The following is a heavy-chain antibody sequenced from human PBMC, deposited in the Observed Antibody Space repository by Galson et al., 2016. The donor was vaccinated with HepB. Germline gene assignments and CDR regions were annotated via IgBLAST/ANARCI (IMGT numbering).Heavy chain of an antibody. CDR2: ISHDAIHT. Sequence: SLRLSCATSGFTFSDYPMYWLRQAPGEGLGWVARISHDAIHTSYADSLKGRFTISRDNSKNTLSLQMNGLRPEDTAVYYCVKEATATTGANTKRVWYFDLWGRGTLVTVSS. CDR3: VKEATATTGANTKRVWYFDL. V-gene: IGHV3-30-3*01. D-gene: IGHD1-7*01. J-gene: IGHJ2*01. CDR1: GFTFSDYP.